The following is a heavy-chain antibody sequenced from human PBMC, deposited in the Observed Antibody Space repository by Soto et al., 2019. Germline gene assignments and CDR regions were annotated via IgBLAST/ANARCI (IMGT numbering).Heavy chain of an antibody. Sequence: ASVKVSCKASGYTFTSYGISWVRQAPGQGLEWMGWISAYNGNTNYAQKLQGRVTMTTDTSTSTAYMELRSLRSDDTAVYYCARAHHYDSSGYYANYDYWGQGTLVTVSS. CDR3: ARAHHYDSSGYYANYDY. CDR2: ISAYNGNT. V-gene: IGHV1-18*01. J-gene: IGHJ4*02. D-gene: IGHD3-22*01. CDR1: GYTFTSYG.